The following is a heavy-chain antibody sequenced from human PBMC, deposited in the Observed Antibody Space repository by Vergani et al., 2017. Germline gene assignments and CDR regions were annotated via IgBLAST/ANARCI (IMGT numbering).Heavy chain of an antibody. D-gene: IGHD6-13*01. CDR2: IYTSGST. Sequence: QVQLQESGPGLVKPSQTLSLTCTVSGGSISSGSYYWSWIRQPAGKGLEWIGRIYTSGSTNYNPSLKSRVTISVDTSKNQFSLKLSSVTAADTAVYYCARCGYSSSWGWFDPWGQGTLVTVSS. J-gene: IGHJ5*02. CDR3: ARCGYSSSWGWFDP. CDR1: GGSISSGSYY. V-gene: IGHV4-61*02.